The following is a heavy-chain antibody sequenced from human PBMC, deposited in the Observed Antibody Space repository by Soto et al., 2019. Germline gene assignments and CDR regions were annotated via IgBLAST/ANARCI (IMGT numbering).Heavy chain of an antibody. CDR1: GGSIGSSTYD. CDR2: IYYSGNT. J-gene: IGHJ4*02. CDR3: SRSLHRDESSCYLRTCHN. V-gene: IGHV4-39*01. D-gene: IGHD2-2*01. Sequence: PSETLSLTCTVPGGSIGSSTYDWSGIRQPPEKGLEWIGIIYYSGNTHYNPSLKSRVTMSVATSKTQFSRKVRSVTAADKAVYYCSRSLHRDESSCYLRTCHNWGQGTMVTVSS.